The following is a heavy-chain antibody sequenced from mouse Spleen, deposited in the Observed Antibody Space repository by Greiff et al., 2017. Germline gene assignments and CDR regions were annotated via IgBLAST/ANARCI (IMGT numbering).Heavy chain of an antibody. CDR2: ISYDGNN. Sequence: EVQLQESGPGLVKPSQSLSLTCSVTGYSITSGYFWNWIRRFPGNKLEWMGYISYDGNNNYDPSLKNRISVTRDTSKNQFFLKLNSVTTEDTATYFCARDRDYDGTYDWYFDVWGAGTTVTVSS. V-gene: IGHV3-6*01. J-gene: IGHJ1*01. CDR3: ARDRDYDGTYDWYFDV. D-gene: IGHD2-1*01. CDR1: GYSITSGYF.